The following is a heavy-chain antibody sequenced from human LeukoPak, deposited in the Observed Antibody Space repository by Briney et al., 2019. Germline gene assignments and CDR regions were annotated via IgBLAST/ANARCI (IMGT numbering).Heavy chain of an antibody. V-gene: IGHV4-61*02. CDR1: GGSISSGSYY. D-gene: IGHD2-2*01. CDR2: IYTSGST. CDR3: ARDRRICSSTSCPTYYYYYYMDV. Sequence: SQTLSLTCTVSGGSISSGSYYWSWIRQPAGKGLEWIGRIYTSGSTNYNPSLKSRVTISVDTSKNQFSLKLSSVTAADTAVYYCARDRRICSSTSCPTYYYYYYMDVWGKGTTVTVS. J-gene: IGHJ6*03.